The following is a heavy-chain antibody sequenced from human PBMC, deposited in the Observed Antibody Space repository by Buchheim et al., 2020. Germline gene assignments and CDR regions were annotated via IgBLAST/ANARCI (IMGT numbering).Heavy chain of an antibody. CDR3: VKDDSSGYQPYYFDS. V-gene: IGHV3-23*01. D-gene: IGHD3-22*01. CDR1: GFTFSSYA. Sequence: EVQLLESEGGLVQPGGSLRLACAASGFTFSSYAMNWVRQAPGKGLEWVSGITFRGSDTYYADSVKGRLTISRDNSKNTLYLQMNSLRAEDTATYYCVKDDSSGYQPYYFDSWGQGTL. CDR2: ITFRGSDT. J-gene: IGHJ4*02.